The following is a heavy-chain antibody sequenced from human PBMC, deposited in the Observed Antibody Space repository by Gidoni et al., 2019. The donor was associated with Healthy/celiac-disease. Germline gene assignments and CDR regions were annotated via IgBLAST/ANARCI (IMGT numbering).Heavy chain of an antibody. CDR2: IRSKAYGGTT. CDR1: GFTFGDYA. J-gene: IGHJ3*02. CDR3: TRDPDFHDYGVLSLLTHAFDI. D-gene: IGHD4-17*01. Sequence: EVQLVESGGGLVKPGRSLRLSCTASGFTFGDYAMSWFRQAPGKGLEWVGFIRSKAYGGTTEYAASVKGRFTISRDDSKSIAYLQMNSLKTEDTAVYYCTRDPDFHDYGVLSLLTHAFDIWGQGTMVTVSS. V-gene: IGHV3-49*05.